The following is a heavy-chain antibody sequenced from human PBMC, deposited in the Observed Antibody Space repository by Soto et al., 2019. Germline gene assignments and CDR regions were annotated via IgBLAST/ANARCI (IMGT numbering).Heavy chain of an antibody. Sequence: GESLKISCAASGFTFSSYSMNWVRQAPGKGLEWVSYISSSSSTIYYADSVKGRFTISRDNAKNSLYLQMNSLRAEDTAVYYCARLDYGDWPYYFDYWGQGTLVTVSS. CDR2: ISSSSSTI. CDR3: ARLDYGDWPYYFDY. CDR1: GFTFSSYS. J-gene: IGHJ4*02. D-gene: IGHD4-17*01. V-gene: IGHV3-48*01.